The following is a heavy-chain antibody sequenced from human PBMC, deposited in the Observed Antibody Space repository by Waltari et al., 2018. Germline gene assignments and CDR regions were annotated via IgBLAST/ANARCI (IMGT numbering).Heavy chain of an antibody. J-gene: IGHJ3*02. CDR1: GFTFSNAW. Sequence: EVQLVESGGGLVKPGGSLRLSCAASGFTFSNAWMSWVRPAPGKGLEWVGRIKSKTDGGTTDYAAPVKGRFTISRDDSKNTLYLQMNSLKTEDTAVYYCTTDLPMIVVVMDAFDIWGQGTMVTVSS. V-gene: IGHV3-15*01. D-gene: IGHD3-22*01. CDR3: TTDLPMIVVVMDAFDI. CDR2: IKSKTDGGTT.